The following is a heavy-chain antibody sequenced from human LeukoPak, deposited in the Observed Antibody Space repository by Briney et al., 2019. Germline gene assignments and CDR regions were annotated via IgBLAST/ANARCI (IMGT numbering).Heavy chain of an antibody. V-gene: IGHV3-30*02. CDR3: AKDGGAARPFDY. J-gene: IGHJ4*02. CDR2: IRYDGRNK. D-gene: IGHD6-6*01. CDR1: GFTFSSYG. Sequence: GRSLRLSCAASGFTFSSYGMHWVRQAPGKGLEWVAFIRYDGRNKYYADSVKGRFTISRDNSKNTLYLQMNSLGAEDTAVYYCAKDGGAARPFDYWGQGTLVTVSS.